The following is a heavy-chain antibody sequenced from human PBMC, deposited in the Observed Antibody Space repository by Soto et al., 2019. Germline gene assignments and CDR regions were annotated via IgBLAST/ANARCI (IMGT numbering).Heavy chain of an antibody. Sequence: QVQLVESGGGVVPPGRSLKLSCIASGFAFGSHGMHWVRQVSGKGLEWVAVISHDGQNQYYRESVKGRFTMSRDNSKNSLFLVVHSLRVEDTAVYYCARERADIVVAPVATSGMDVWGQGTAVTVSS. CDR2: ISHDGQNQ. CDR1: GFAFGSHG. CDR3: ARERADIVVAPVATSGMDV. J-gene: IGHJ6*02. D-gene: IGHD2-2*01. V-gene: IGHV3-30*03.